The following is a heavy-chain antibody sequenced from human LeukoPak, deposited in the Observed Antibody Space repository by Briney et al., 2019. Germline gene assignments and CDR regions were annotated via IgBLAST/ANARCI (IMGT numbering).Heavy chain of an antibody. V-gene: IGHV3-23*01. CDR1: GFTFSSYA. J-gene: IGHJ4*02. D-gene: IGHD2-15*01. CDR3: AKGGASSDGYDC. Sequence: GGSLRLSCAASGFTFSSYAMTWVRQAPGKGLEWVSGISASGGTYYADSVKGRFTLSRDNSKNTLHLQMNSLRAEDTAIYYCAKGGASSDGYDCWGQGTLVTVSS. CDR2: ISASGGT.